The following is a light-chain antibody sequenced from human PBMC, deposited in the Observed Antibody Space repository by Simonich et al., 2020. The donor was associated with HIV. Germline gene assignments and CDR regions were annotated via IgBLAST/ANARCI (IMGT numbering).Light chain of an antibody. Sequence: ETVLTQSPATLSLSPGERATPSCRASQSVSSYLAWYQQKPGQAPRLLIYDASNRATGIPARFSGSGSGTDFTLTISSLEPEDFAVYYCQQRRNWPPLTFGQGTRLEIK. V-gene: IGKV3-11*01. J-gene: IGKJ5*01. CDR3: QQRRNWPPLT. CDR2: DAS. CDR1: QSVSSY.